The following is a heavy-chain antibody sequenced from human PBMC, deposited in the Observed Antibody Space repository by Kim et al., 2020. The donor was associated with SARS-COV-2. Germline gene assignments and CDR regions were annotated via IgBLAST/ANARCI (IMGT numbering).Heavy chain of an antibody. D-gene: IGHD3-22*01. J-gene: IGHJ3*02. CDR1: GFTFSSYA. Sequence: GGSLRLSCAASGFTFSSYAMSWVRQAPGKGLEWVSAISGSGGSTYYADSVKGRFTISRENSKNTLCLQMNSQRAEDTAVYYCAIDWSRITMIVVVMNEHLLYAFDIWGQETMVTVSS. V-gene: IGHV3-23*01. CDR2: ISGSGGST. CDR3: AIDWSRITMIVVVMNEHLLYAFDI.